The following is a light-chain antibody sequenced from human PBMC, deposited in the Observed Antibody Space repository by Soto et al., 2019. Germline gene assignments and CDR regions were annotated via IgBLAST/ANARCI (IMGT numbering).Light chain of an antibody. CDR2: SNN. J-gene: IGLJ1*01. V-gene: IGLV1-44*01. Sequence: QSVLTQPPSASGTPGQRVTISCSGSSSNIGSNTVNWYQQLPGTAPKLLIYSNNQRPSGVPDRFSGSKSGTSASLAISGLQSEDEAEYYCAVFDESLKGLCVFGIASKVIV. CDR3: AVFDESLKGLCV. CDR1: SSNIGSNT.